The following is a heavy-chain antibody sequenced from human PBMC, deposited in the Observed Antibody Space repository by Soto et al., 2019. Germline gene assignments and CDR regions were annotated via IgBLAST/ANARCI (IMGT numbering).Heavy chain of an antibody. V-gene: IGHV1-46*01. CDR1: GYTFTSFH. J-gene: IGHJ6*02. Sequence: ASVKVSCKASGYTFTSFHMHWVRQAPRQGLEWLGVINPTTNRATYSQKFQGRVIMTRDTSTSTVYMELNSLRSEDTAIYYCAREALHYYNGMDVWGQGTPVTVSS. CDR2: INPTTNRA. CDR3: AREALHYYNGMDV.